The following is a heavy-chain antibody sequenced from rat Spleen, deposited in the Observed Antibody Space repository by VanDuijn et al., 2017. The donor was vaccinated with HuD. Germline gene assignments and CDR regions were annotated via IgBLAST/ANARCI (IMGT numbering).Heavy chain of an antibody. D-gene: IGHD1-11*01. J-gene: IGHJ2*01. Sequence: EVQLVESGGDLVQPGRSLKLTCAASGFTFSHYGMAWVCQAPTKGLEWVATLSYDGHTTYYRDSVKGRFTISRDIAKSTLYLQMDSLGSEDTATYYCARRHYGYTDYFDYWGQGVMVTVSS. CDR1: GFTFSHYG. CDR3: ARRHYGYTDYFDY. V-gene: IGHV5-29*01. CDR2: LSYDGHTT.